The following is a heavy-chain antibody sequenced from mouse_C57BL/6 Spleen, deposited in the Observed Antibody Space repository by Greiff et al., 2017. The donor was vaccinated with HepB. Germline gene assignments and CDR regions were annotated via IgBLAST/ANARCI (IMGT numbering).Heavy chain of an antibody. V-gene: IGHV1-52*01. CDR1: GYTFTSYW. J-gene: IGHJ4*01. Sequence: QVQLQQSGAELVRPGSSVKLSCKASGYTFTSYWMHWVKQRPIQGLEWIGNIDPSDSETHYNQKFKDKATLTVDKSSSTAYMQLSSLTSEDSAVYYCARNLYYGNYRYAMDDWGQGTSVTVSS. D-gene: IGHD2-1*01. CDR3: ARNLYYGNYRYAMDD. CDR2: IDPSDSET.